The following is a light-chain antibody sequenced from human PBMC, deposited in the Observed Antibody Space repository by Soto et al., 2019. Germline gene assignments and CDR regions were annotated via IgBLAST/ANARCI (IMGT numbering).Light chain of an antibody. CDR1: RNLLYNDKNY. J-gene: IGKJ2*01. CDR2: WAS. CDR3: QQYYTTPRT. Sequence: DIVMTQAPDSLAASLGAIVTINCKSSRNLLYNDKNYVAWYQQRPGQAPKLLIYWASTRESEVPVRISGSGSVTDFRLTIRDLQAADAAVYYCQQYYTTPRTFGQGTKLEI. V-gene: IGKV4-1*01.